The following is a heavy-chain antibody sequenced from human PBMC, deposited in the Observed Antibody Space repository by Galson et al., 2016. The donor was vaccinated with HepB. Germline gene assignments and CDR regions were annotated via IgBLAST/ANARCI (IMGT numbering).Heavy chain of an antibody. Sequence: SLRLSCAATGFTFSDHPMTWVRQAPGKGLEWVSSISAGSSGTYYADSVKGRFTISRDNSENTLYLQMNNLRADDTAVYYCARGSVGPGLWGQGTLVTVSS. J-gene: IGHJ4*02. V-gene: IGHV3-23*01. CDR1: GFTFSDHP. CDR3: ARGSVGPGL. CDR2: ISAGSSGT.